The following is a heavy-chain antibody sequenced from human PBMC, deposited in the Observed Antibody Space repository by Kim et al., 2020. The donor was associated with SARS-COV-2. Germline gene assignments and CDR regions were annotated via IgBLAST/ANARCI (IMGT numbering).Heavy chain of an antibody. CDR2: INPSGGST. CDR3: AKGGVRYFDWLTLVEYYGMDV. Sequence: ASVKVSCKASGYTFTSYYMHWVRQAPGQGLEWMGIINPSGGSTSYAQKFQGRVTMTRDTSTSTVYMELSSLRSEDTAVYYCAKGGVRYFDWLTLVEYYGMDVWGQGTTVTVSS. V-gene: IGHV1-46*01. D-gene: IGHD3-9*01. CDR1: GYTFTSYY. J-gene: IGHJ6*02.